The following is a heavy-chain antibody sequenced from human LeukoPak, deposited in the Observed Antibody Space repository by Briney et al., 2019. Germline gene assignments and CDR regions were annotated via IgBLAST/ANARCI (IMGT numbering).Heavy chain of an antibody. V-gene: IGHV1-2*02. Sequence: ASAKVSCKASGYSFTGYYMHWVRQAPGQGLEWMGWINVNSGDTDFAQKFQGRVTMTRDTSINTAYMEVNRLRSDDTAVYYCARGGGGDYYYYGMDVWGQGTTVTVSS. D-gene: IGHD4-17*01. J-gene: IGHJ6*02. CDR3: ARGGGGDYYYYGMDV. CDR1: GYSFTGYY. CDR2: INVNSGDT.